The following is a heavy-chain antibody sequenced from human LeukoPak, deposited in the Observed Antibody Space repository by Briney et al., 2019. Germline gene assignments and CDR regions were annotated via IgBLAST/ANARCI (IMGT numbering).Heavy chain of an antibody. CDR2: ISSNGGGT. J-gene: IGHJ4*02. V-gene: IGHV3-23*01. D-gene: IGHD3-10*01. CDR3: AKHYGSGTYYNYLDY. CDR1: GFTFSSYA. Sequence: GGCLRLSCAASGFTFSSYAMSWVRGAPGKGLEWGSAISSNGGGTFYADSVKGQFTISRDNSQNTLYLQMNSLRAEDTAIYYCAKHYGSGTYYNYLDYWGQGTLVTVSS.